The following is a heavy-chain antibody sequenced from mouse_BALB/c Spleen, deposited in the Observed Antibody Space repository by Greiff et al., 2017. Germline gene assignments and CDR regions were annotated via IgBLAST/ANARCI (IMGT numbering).Heavy chain of an antibody. J-gene: IGHJ3*01. V-gene: IGHV3-2*02. Sequence: EVKLMESGPGLVKPSQSLSLTCTVTGYSITSDYAWNWIRQFPGNKLEWMGYISYSGSTSYNPSLKSRISITRDTSKNQFFLQLNSVTTEDTATYYCASTARATAYWGQGTLVTVSA. D-gene: IGHD3-2*01. CDR3: ASTARATAY. CDR2: ISYSGST. CDR1: GYSITSDYA.